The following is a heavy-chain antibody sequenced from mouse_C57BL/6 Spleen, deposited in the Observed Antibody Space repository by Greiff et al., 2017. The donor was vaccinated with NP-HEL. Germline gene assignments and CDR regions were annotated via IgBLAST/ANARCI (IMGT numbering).Heavy chain of an antibody. D-gene: IGHD1-1*01. CDR1: GYTFTSYW. V-gene: IGHV1-50*01. CDR2: IDPSDSYT. J-gene: IGHJ1*03. Sequence: QVQLQQPGAELVKPGASVKLSCKASGYTFTSYWMQWVKQRPGQGLEWIGEIDPSDSYTNYNQKFKGKATLTVDTSSSTAYMQLSSLTSEDSAVYYCHYYGSSYGYFDVWGTGTTVTVSS. CDR3: HYYGSSYGYFDV.